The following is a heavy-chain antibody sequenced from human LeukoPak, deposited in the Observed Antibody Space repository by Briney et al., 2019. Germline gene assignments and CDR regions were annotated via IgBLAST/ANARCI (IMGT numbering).Heavy chain of an antibody. CDR3: ARCPYGSEDY. J-gene: IGHJ4*02. CDR1: GGSFSGYY. D-gene: IGHD3-10*01. Sequence: PSETLSLTCAVYGGSFSGYYWSWIRQPPGKGLEWIGEIDHSGSTNYNPSLKSRVTISVDTSKNQFSLKLSSVTAADTAVYYCARCPYGSEDYWGQGTLVTVSS. V-gene: IGHV4-34*01. CDR2: IDHSGST.